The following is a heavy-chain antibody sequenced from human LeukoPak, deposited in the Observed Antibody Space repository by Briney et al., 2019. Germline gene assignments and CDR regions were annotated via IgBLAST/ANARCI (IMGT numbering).Heavy chain of an antibody. Sequence: SQTLSLTCTVSGGSISSGDYYWSWIRQPPGKGLEWIGYIYYSGSTYYNPSLKSRVTISVDTSKNQFSLKLSSVTAADTAVYYCARGHMFYGSGSYGFDYWGQGTLVTVSS. D-gene: IGHD3-10*01. CDR3: ARGHMFYGSGSYGFDY. CDR1: GGSISSGDYY. V-gene: IGHV4-30-4*01. CDR2: IYYSGST. J-gene: IGHJ4*02.